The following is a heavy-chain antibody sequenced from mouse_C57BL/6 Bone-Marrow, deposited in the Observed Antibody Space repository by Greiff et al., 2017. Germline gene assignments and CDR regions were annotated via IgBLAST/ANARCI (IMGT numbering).Heavy chain of an antibody. CDR2: IHPSDSDT. J-gene: IGHJ3*01. CDR1: GYTFTSYW. D-gene: IGHD1-1*01. V-gene: IGHV1-74*01. Sequence: QVQLKQPGAELVKPGASVKVSCKASGYTFTSYWMHWVKQRPGQGLEWIGRIHPSDSDTNYNQKFKDKATLTVDKSSSTAYMQLSSLTSEDSAFYYCAIDYGSRSWFAYWGQGTLVTVSA. CDR3: AIDYGSRSWFAY.